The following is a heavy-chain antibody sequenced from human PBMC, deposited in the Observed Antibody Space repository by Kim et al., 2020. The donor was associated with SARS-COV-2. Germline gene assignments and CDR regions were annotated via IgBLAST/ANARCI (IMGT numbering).Heavy chain of an antibody. V-gene: IGHV1-2*02. CDR2: INPNSGAT. J-gene: IGHJ6*04. CDR3: ASWERSATSYYGFYA. Sequence: ASVKVSCKASGYTFTVYYINWVRQAPGQGLEWMGCINPNSGATNYAQKFQGRVTLTRDTSISTAYMELSNLRSEDTAVYYCASWERSATSYYGFYAWG. CDR1: GYTFTVYY. D-gene: IGHD1-26*01.